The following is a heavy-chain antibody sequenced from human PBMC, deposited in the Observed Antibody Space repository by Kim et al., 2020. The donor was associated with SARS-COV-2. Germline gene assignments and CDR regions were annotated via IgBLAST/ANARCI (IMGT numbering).Heavy chain of an antibody. Sequence: SGPTLVNPTQTLTLTCTFSGFSLSTSGMCVSWIRQPPGKALEWLARIDWDNDKYYSTSLKTRLTISKDTSKNQVVLTMTNMDPVDTATYYCARDSYDILTGYSLHFGYWGQGTLVTVSS. CDR1: GFSLSTSGMC. J-gene: IGHJ4*02. CDR2: IDWDNDK. CDR3: ARDSYDILTGYSLHFGY. D-gene: IGHD3-9*01. V-gene: IGHV2-70*11.